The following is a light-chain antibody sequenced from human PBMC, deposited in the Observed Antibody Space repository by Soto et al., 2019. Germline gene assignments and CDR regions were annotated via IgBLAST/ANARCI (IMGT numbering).Light chain of an antibody. CDR1: QGISSW. J-gene: IGKJ3*01. Sequence: PAPVSASGGYRVTINCLESQGISSWLAWYQQKPGKAPKLLIYAASSLQSGVPSRFSGSGSGTDFTLTISSLEPEDFAVYYCQQRSNWPPFTFGPGTKVDI. CDR3: QQRSNWPPFT. V-gene: IGKV1-12*01. CDR2: AAS.